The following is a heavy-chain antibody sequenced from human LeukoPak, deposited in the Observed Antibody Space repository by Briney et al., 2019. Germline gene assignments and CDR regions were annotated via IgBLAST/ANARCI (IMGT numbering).Heavy chain of an antibody. CDR2: ISGSGGST. D-gene: IGHD6-19*01. Sequence: GGSLRLSCAASGFTFGSYAMSWVRQAPGKGLEWVSAISGSGGSTYYADSVKGRFTISRDNSKNTLYLQMNSLRAGDTAVYYCAKDRSSGWYRGYYVDYWGQGTLVTVSS. CDR1: GFTFGSYA. CDR3: AKDRSSGWYRGYYVDY. V-gene: IGHV3-23*01. J-gene: IGHJ4*02.